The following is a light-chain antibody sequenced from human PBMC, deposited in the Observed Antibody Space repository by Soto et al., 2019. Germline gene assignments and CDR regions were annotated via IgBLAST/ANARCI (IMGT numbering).Light chain of an antibody. CDR3: QQSGDTPPWT. J-gene: IGKJ1*01. Sequence: DIQMTQSPSTLSGSVGDRVTITCRASQTISSWLAWYQQKPGKAPKLLIYAASSLQSGVPSRFSGSGSGTEFTLTITSLQPEYFATYYCQQSGDTPPWTFGQGTKVDIK. CDR1: QTISSW. CDR2: AAS. V-gene: IGKV1-5*01.